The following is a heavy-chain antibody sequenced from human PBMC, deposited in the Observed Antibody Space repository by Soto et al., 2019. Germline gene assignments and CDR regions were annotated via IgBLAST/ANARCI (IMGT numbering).Heavy chain of an antibody. CDR1: GFTFSSYG. D-gene: IGHD4-17*01. Sequence: GGSLRLSCAASGFTFSSYGMHWVRQAPGKGLEWVAVISYDGSNKYYADSVKGRFTISRDNSKNTLYLQMNSLRAEDTAAYYCAKDAVDYGDYEPRYYYYYYMDVWGKGTTVTVSS. CDR2: ISYDGSNK. V-gene: IGHV3-30*18. J-gene: IGHJ6*03. CDR3: AKDAVDYGDYEPRYYYYYYMDV.